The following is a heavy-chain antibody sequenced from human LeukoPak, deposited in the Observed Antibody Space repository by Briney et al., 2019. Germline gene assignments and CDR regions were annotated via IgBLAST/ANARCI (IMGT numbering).Heavy chain of an antibody. CDR1: GGTFSSYA. V-gene: IGHV1-69*05. J-gene: IGHJ4*02. D-gene: IGHD3-22*01. CDR2: IIPIFGTA. CDR3: ARVRYYDSSGYYYFDY. Sequence: GASVKVSCKASGGTFSSYAISWVRQAPGQGLEWMGRIIPIFGTANYAQKFQGRVTITTDESTSTAYMELSSLRSEDTAVYYCARVRYYDSSGYYYFDYWGQGTLVTVSS.